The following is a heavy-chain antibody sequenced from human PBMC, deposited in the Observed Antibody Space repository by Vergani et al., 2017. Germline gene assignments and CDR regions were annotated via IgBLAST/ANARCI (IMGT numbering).Heavy chain of an antibody. J-gene: IGHJ6*02. CDR1: GYNFTSFD. CDR3: AKARDPNCKGGNCYSYYYGLDL. V-gene: IGHV1-8*01. Sequence: QEQLVQSGAEVRKPGASVKVSCKASGYNFTSFDINWVRLATGQGLEWMGWMNPKSGNTAYAAKFQGRITMTRDSSTDTAYMEMKSLRSEDTAIYYCAKARDPNCKGGNCYSYYYGLDLWGQGTTVTVSS. CDR2: MNPKSGNT. D-gene: IGHD2-21*01.